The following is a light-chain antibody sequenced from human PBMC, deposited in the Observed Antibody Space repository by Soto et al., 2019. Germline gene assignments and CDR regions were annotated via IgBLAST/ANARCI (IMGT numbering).Light chain of an antibody. CDR3: QQYDTSPHT. J-gene: IGKJ2*01. Sequence: EIVLTQSPGTLTLSPGESATLSCRASQSVSSSQVAWYQQKPGQAPRLLIYGASSRATGIPDRFSGVGSETDFTLTISRLEPEYFAVYYCQQYDTSPHTFGQGTKLEI. V-gene: IGKV3-20*01. CDR2: GAS. CDR1: QSVSSSQ.